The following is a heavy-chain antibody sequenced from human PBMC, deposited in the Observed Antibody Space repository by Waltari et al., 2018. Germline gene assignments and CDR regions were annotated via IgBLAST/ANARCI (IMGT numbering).Heavy chain of an antibody. J-gene: IGHJ3*02. V-gene: IGHV4-34*01. CDR2: INHSGST. Sequence: QVQLQQWGAGLLKPSETLSLTCAVYGGSFSGYYWSWIRQPPGKGLEWIGEINHSGSTNYNPSLKSRVTVSVDTSKNQFSLKLSSLRSEDTAVYYCARDRQLERRSDAFDIWGQGTMVTVSS. CDR3: ARDRQLERRSDAFDI. CDR1: GGSFSGYY. D-gene: IGHD1-1*01.